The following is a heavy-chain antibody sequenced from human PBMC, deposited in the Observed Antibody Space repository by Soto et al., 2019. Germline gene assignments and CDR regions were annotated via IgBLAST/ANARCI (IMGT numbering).Heavy chain of an antibody. D-gene: IGHD3-22*01. J-gene: IGHJ4*02. Sequence: GASVKVSCKASGYTFTSYAMHWVRQAPGQGLEWMGGIIPIFGTANYAQKFQGRVTITADESTSTAYMELSSLRSEDTAVYYCARNPYYYDSSGYSQGYYFDYWGQGTLVTVSS. CDR2: IIPIFGTA. V-gene: IGHV1-69*13. CDR1: GYTFTSYA. CDR3: ARNPYYYDSSGYSQGYYFDY.